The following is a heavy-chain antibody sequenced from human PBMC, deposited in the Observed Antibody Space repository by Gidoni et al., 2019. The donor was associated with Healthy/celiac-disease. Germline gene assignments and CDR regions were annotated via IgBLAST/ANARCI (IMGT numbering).Heavy chain of an antibody. D-gene: IGHD6-19*01. CDR3: ARDPVIAVAGRGDAFDI. CDR2: IWYDGSNK. CDR1: CFTFSRYG. J-gene: IGHJ3*02. V-gene: IGHV3-33*01. Sequence: VQLLVSRGGVVHPARSLRLSRAASCFTFSRYGMHWVRQAPGQGLEWGAVIWYDGSNKYYADYVKGRFNISRDNSKNTLYLQMNSLRAEDTAVYYCARDPVIAVAGRGDAFDIWGQGTMVTVSS.